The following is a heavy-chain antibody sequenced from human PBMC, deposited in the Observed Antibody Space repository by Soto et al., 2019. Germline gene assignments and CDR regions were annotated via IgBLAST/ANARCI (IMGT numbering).Heavy chain of an antibody. V-gene: IGHV3-23*01. CDR3: AKAVRGFYYPVDC. CDR2: ISGSGATT. J-gene: IGHJ4*02. Sequence: EVQLLESGGGLVQPGGSLRLSCAASGFTFSNCVMTWVRQAPGKGLEWVSAISGSGATTYYAESVKGRFTISRNNSRDTLYLQINSLTVEDTAVYYCAKAVRGFYYPVDCWGQGTLVTVSS. D-gene: IGHD3-22*01. CDR1: GFTFSNCV.